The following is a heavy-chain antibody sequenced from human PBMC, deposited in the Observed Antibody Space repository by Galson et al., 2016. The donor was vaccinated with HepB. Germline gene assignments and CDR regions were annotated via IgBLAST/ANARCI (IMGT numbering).Heavy chain of an antibody. CDR1: GFTFSSYW. CDR2: INSDGSST. V-gene: IGHV3-74*01. CDR3: ASGYYGSGSYYNGYYYYGMDV. D-gene: IGHD3-10*01. J-gene: IGHJ6*02. Sequence: SLRLSCAASGFTFSSYWMHWVRQAPGKGLVWVSRINSDGSSTSYADSVKGRFTISRDNAKNTLYLQMNSLRAEDTAVYYCASGYYGSGSYYNGYYYYGMDVWGQGTTVTGSS.